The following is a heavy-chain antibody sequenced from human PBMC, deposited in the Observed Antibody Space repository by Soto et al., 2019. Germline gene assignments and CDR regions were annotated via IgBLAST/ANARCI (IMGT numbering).Heavy chain of an antibody. J-gene: IGHJ4*02. D-gene: IGHD6-13*01. CDR1: GGSISSYY. V-gene: IGHV4-59*08. CDR2: IYYSGST. Sequence: SDTLSLTCTVSGGSISSYYWSWIRQPPGKGLEWIGYIYYSGSTNYNPSLKSRVTISVDTSKNQFSLKLSSVTAADTAVYYCARHKAYGSSWQLYYFDYWGQGTLVTVSS. CDR3: ARHKAYGSSWQLYYFDY.